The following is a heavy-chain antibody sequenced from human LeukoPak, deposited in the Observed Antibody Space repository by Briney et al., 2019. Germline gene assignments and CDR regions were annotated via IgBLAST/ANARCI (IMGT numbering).Heavy chain of an antibody. CDR1: GFTVSSNY. Sequence: PGGSLRLSCAASGFTVSSNYMSWVRQAPGKGLEWVSVIYSGGSTYYADSVKGRFPISRDNAKNTLYCQMNSLRAEDTAVYYCERDPQWLVGYWGQGTLVTVSS. CDR3: ERDPQWLVGY. CDR2: IYSGGST. D-gene: IGHD6-19*01. V-gene: IGHV3-66*02. J-gene: IGHJ4*02.